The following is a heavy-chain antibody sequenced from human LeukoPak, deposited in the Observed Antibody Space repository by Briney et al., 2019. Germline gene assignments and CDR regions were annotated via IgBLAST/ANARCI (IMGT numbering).Heavy chain of an antibody. CDR1: GFTFSSYG. CDR3: AKDQGLKWFGELGTYMDV. J-gene: IGHJ6*03. CDR2: IWYDGSNK. D-gene: IGHD3-10*01. Sequence: GGSLRLSCAASGFTFSSYGMHWVRQAPGKGLEWVAFIWYDGSNKYYADSVKGRFTISRDNSKNTLYLQMNSLRAEDTAVYYCAKDQGLKWFGELGTYMDVWGKGTTVTVSS. V-gene: IGHV3-30*02.